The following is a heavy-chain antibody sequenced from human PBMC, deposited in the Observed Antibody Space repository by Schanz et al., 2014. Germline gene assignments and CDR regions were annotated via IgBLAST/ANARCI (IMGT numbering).Heavy chain of an antibody. V-gene: IGHV3-30*03. CDR1: GLNFDYYG. J-gene: IGHJ2*01. Sequence: QVQLVESGGGVVQPGRSLRLSCATSGLNFDYYGMNWVRQAPGKGLEWVAVISYDGSNKYYADSVKGRFTISRDNSKNTLYLQMNSLRAEDTALYYCAREAKWGQWYFDLWGRGSLVTVSS. CDR2: ISYDGSNK. D-gene: IGHD1-26*01. CDR3: AREAKWGQWYFDL.